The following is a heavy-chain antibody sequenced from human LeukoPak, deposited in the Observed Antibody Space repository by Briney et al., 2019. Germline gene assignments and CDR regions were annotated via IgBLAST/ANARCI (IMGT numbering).Heavy chain of an antibody. CDR1: GGSISSGDFY. Sequence: SETLSLTCSVSGGSISSGDFYWGWIRQPPGKGLEWIGNIHYTGSTFYKSSLKSRLTISADTSKNQFSLKLSSVTAADTAVYYCARHRTYDSTDPWGQGTLVTVSS. V-gene: IGHV4-39*01. D-gene: IGHD3-22*01. CDR2: IHYTGST. J-gene: IGHJ5*02. CDR3: ARHRTYDSTDP.